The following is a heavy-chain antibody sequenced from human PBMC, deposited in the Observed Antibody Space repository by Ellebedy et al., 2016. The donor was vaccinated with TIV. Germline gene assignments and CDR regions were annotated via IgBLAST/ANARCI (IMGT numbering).Heavy chain of an antibody. CDR1: GFTFSSYA. D-gene: IGHD3-10*01. CDR2: ISSNGGST. J-gene: IGHJ4*02. Sequence: GESLKISXSASGFTFSSYAMHWVRQAPGKGLEYVSAISSNGGSTYYADSVKGRFTISRDNSKNTLYLQMSSLRAEDTAVYYCAREVRGVFDYWGQGTLVTVSS. V-gene: IGHV3-64D*06. CDR3: AREVRGVFDY.